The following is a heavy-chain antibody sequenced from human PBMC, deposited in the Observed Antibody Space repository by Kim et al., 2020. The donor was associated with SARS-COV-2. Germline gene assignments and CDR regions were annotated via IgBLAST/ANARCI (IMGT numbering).Heavy chain of an antibody. CDR3: ARGYSSSWYPSGGFDY. V-gene: IGHV3-30*04. J-gene: IGHJ4*02. D-gene: IGHD6-13*01. Sequence: GGSLRLSCAASGFTFSSYAMHWVRQAPGKGLEWVAVISYDGSNKYYADSVKGRFTISRDNSKNTLYLQMNSLRAEDTAVYYCARGYSSSWYPSGGFDYWGQGTLVTVSS. CDR2: ISYDGSNK. CDR1: GFTFSSYA.